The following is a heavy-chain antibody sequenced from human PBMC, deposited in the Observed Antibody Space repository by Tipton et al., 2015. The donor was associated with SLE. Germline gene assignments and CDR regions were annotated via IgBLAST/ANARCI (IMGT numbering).Heavy chain of an antibody. J-gene: IGHJ3*02. CDR2: IYTSGST. CDR1: GGSISSYY. Sequence: TLSLTCTVSGGSISSYYWSWIRQPPGKGLEWIGYIYTSGSTYYNPSLKSRVTISVDTSKNQFSLKLSSVTAADTAVYYCARGQGSYYDILTGGAFDIWGQGTMVTVSS. CDR3: ARGQGSYYDILTGGAFDI. D-gene: IGHD3-9*01. V-gene: IGHV4-4*09.